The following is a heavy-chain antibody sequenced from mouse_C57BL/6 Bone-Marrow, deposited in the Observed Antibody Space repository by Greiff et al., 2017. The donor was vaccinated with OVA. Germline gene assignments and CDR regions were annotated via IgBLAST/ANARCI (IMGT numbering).Heavy chain of an antibody. CDR3: ARPEFAY. CDR2: ISNGGGST. V-gene: IGHV5-12*01. J-gene: IGHJ3*01. Sequence: DVQLVESGGGLVQPGGSLKLSCAASGFTFSDYYMYWVRQTPEKRLEWVAYISNGGGSTYYPDTVKGQFTISRDNAKNTLYLQMSRLKSEDTAMYYCARPEFAYWGQGTLVTVSA. CDR1: GFTFSDYY.